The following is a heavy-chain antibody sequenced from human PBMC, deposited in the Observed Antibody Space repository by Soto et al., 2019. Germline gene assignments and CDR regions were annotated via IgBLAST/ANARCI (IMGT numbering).Heavy chain of an antibody. Sequence: AFQTISWNCSGYTFRQNWIKWVRQIPREGLEWMARIALAHSYKSYSPCLQGNVSFSGDTSINTAYLQCISLRASDTAMYCCARHGGAHYDIRGYHYAFDYWGQGTPVTVSS. D-gene: IGHD3-22*01. V-gene: IGHV5-10-1*01. CDR3: ARHGGAHYDIRGYHYAFDY. CDR2: IALAHSYK. CDR1: GYTFRQNW. J-gene: IGHJ4*02.